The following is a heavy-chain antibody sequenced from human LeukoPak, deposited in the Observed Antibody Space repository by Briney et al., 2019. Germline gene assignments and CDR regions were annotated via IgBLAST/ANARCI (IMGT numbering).Heavy chain of an antibody. CDR1: GYTITGYY. CDR2: INPNTGDT. D-gene: IGHD1-26*01. V-gene: IGHV1-2*06. J-gene: IGHJ4*02. CDR3: ARHPRVGAQGVDY. Sequence: ASVKVSCKASGYTITGYYMHWVRQAPGQGLEWMGRINPNTGDTNSARKFQGRVTMTRDTSISTVYMELSRLRSDDTAVYYCARHPRVGAQGVDYWGLGTLVTVSS.